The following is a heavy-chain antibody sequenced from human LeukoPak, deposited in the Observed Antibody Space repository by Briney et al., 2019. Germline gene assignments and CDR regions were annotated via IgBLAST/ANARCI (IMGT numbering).Heavy chain of an antibody. CDR2: IDPNSGGT. J-gene: IGHJ4*02. CDR3: ARVEVVPAASGSWYSGDY. D-gene: IGHD2-2*01. CDR1: GNTFTGQY. V-gene: IGHV1-2*02. Sequence: GASVKVSCKASGNTFTGQYIHWVRQAPGQGLEWMGWIDPNSGGTNLAQKFQGRVTLTRDTSISTAYMELSSLRSEDTAVYYCARVEVVPAASGSWYSGDYWGQGTLVTVSS.